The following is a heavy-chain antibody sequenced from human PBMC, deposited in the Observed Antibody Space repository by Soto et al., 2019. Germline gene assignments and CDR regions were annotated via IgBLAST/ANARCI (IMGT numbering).Heavy chain of an antibody. D-gene: IGHD3-9*01. J-gene: IGHJ4*02. CDR2: ISWDGGIT. CDR3: AKDSYDILTGQKRYFDS. CDR1: GFTFNAYT. V-gene: IGHV3-43*01. Sequence: GGSLRLSCAASGFTFNAYTMHWVRQAPGKGLEWVSLISWDGGITYYGGSVKGRFTVSRDNSDNSLYLQMTSLRSDDTAFYYCAKDSYDILTGQKRYFDSWGQGTLVTVSS.